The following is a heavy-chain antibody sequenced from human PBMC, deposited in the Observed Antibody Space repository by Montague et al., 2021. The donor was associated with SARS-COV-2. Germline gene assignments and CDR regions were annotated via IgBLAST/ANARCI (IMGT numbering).Heavy chain of an antibody. CDR2: ISGRGNTL. CDR1: GFTFSSYA. CDR3: AKGMRVASYYDGFDV. Sequence: SLRLSCAVSGFTFSSYAMTWVRQAPGKGLEWFSDISGRGNTLYYADSVMGRVTVSRDNSNNILYLQMDSLRSEDTAVYYCAKGMRVASYYDGFDVWGQGTTVTVS. V-gene: IGHV3-23*01. J-gene: IGHJ6*02. D-gene: IGHD3-22*01.